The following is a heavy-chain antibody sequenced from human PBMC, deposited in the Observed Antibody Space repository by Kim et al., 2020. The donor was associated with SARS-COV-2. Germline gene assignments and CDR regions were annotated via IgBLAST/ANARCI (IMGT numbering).Heavy chain of an antibody. CDR3: ASLGYYYDSSGYYRDY. J-gene: IGHJ4*02. Sequence: SVKGRFTISRDNAKNTLYLQMNSLRAEDTAVYYCASLGYYYDSSGYYRDYWGQGTLVTVSS. V-gene: IGHV3-74*01. D-gene: IGHD3-22*01.